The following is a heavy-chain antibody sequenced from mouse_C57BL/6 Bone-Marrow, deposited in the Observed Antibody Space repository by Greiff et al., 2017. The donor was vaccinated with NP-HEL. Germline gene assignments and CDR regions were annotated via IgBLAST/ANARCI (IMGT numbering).Heavy chain of an antibody. CDR3: AREDYGTTYYAMDY. CDR1: GYTFTDYY. Sequence: QVHVKQSGAELVRPGASVKLSCKASGYTFTDYYINWVKQRPGQGLEWIARIYPGSGHTYYNEKFKGKATLTAEKSSSTAYMQLSSLTSEDSAVYFCAREDYGTTYYAMDYWGQGTSVTVSS. J-gene: IGHJ4*01. CDR2: IYPGSGHT. D-gene: IGHD1-1*01. V-gene: IGHV1-76*01.